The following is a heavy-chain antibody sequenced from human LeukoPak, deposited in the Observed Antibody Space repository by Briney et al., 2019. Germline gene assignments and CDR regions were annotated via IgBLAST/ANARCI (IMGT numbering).Heavy chain of an antibody. J-gene: IGHJ5*02. V-gene: IGHV1-8*01. Sequence: GASVKVSCKASGYTFTSYDINWVRQATGQGLEWMGWMNPNSGNTGYAQNFQGRVTMTRNTSISTAYMELSSLRSEDTAVYYCARRRRMSSGWYGNWFDPLGQGTLVTVSS. D-gene: IGHD6-19*01. CDR2: MNPNSGNT. CDR1: GYTFTSYD. CDR3: ARRRRMSSGWYGNWFDP.